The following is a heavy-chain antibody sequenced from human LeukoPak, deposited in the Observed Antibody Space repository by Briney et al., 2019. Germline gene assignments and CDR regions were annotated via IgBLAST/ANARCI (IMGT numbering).Heavy chain of an antibody. CDR3: ARATVRSSGWSFDP. D-gene: IGHD6-19*01. V-gene: IGHV1-8*01. Sequence: GASVKVSCKASGYAFTSYDMNWVRQATGQGLEWMGWMNPNSGNTGYAQKFQGRVTMTRNTSISTAYMELSSLRSEDTAVYYCARATVRSSGWSFDPWGQGTLVTVSS. J-gene: IGHJ5*02. CDR1: GYAFTSYD. CDR2: MNPNSGNT.